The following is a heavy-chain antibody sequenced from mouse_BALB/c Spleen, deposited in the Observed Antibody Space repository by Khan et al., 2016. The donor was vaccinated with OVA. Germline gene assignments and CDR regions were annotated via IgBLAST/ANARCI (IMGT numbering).Heavy chain of an antibody. CDR3: ARDRIDY. J-gene: IGHJ2*01. V-gene: IGHV1-7*01. CDR1: GYTFSSYW. Sequence: QVRLQQSGAEQAKPGASVKMSCKTSGYTFSSYWMHWVKQWPGQGLEWIGYINPTSGYTEYNEKFKDKATLSADKSSSTAYMQLTSLTSEDSAVYYCARDRIDYWGQGTTLTVSS. CDR2: INPTSGYT.